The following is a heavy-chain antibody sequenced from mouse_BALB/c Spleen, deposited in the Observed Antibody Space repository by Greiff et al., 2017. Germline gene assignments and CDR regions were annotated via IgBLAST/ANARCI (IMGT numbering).Heavy chain of an antibody. CDR1: GYSITSDYA. D-gene: IGHD4-1*01. Sequence: EVQLQESGPGLVKPSQSLSLTCTVTGYSITSDYAWNWIRQFPGNKLEWMGYISYSGSTSYNPSLKSRISITRDTSKNQFFLQLNSVTTEDTATYYCARGNWFYYAMDYWGQGTSVTVSS. CDR2: ISYSGST. V-gene: IGHV3-2*02. J-gene: IGHJ4*01. CDR3: ARGNWFYYAMDY.